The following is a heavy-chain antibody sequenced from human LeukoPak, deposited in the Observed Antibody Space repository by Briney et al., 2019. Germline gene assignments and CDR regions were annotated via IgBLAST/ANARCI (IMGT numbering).Heavy chain of an antibody. CDR3: ARDYHYNSSEYAFDI. CDR2: MKQDGREK. CDR1: GFTFTNYW. V-gene: IGHV3-7*01. J-gene: IGHJ3*02. D-gene: IGHD3-22*01. Sequence: GGSLRLSCVASGFTFTNYWMTWVRQAPGKGLEWVANMKQDGREKYYVDSVKGRFTISRDNAKNSLYLQMNSLRAEDTAVYYCARDYHYNSSEYAFDIWGQGTMVTVSS.